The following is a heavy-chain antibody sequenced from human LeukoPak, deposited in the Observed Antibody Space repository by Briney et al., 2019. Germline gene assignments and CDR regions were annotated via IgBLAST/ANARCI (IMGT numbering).Heavy chain of an antibody. V-gene: IGHV1-18*01. J-gene: IGHJ6*03. CDR3: ARDLSGRYFDWSVSSYYYYMDV. CDR2: ISAYNGNT. CDR1: GGTFSSYA. Sequence: ASVKVSCKASGGTFSSYAISWVRQAPGQGLEWMGWISAYNGNTNYAQKLQGRVTMTTDTSTSTAYMELRSLRSDDTAVYYCARDLSGRYFDWSVSSYYYYMDVWGKGTTVTISS. D-gene: IGHD3-9*01.